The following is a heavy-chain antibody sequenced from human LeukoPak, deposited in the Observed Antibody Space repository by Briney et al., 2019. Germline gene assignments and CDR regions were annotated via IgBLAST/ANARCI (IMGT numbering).Heavy chain of an antibody. CDR2: LSPHGNYE. D-gene: IGHD2-2*03. CDR1: GFTFSDFG. J-gene: IGHJ4*02. CDR3: ARDWIDRSLDY. V-gene: IGHV3-33*01. Sequence: GGSLRLSCAASGFTFSDFGIHWVRQAPGKGLEWVAVLSPHGNYEYYADSVQGRFTISRDDSKNTVFLQMNSLRDEDTAVYYCARDWIDRSLDYWGQGTPVTVSS.